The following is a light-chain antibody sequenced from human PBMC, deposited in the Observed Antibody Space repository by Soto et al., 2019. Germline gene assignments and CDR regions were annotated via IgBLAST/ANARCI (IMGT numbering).Light chain of an antibody. CDR2: SAS. J-gene: IGKJ4*02. CDR3: QQTNNFPPT. Sequence: DIQMTQSPSSVSASVGHRVTITCRASQGISTWLAWYQQKPGEASKLLIYSASTLPGGVPSTFSGSRSGTDFTLTISSLQPEDSATYYCQQTNNFPPTFGGGTKVEIK. CDR1: QGISTW. V-gene: IGKV1-12*01.